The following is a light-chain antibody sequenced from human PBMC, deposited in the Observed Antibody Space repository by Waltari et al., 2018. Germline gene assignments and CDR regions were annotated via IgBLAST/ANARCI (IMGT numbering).Light chain of an antibody. J-gene: IGKJ4*01. CDR3: MQGTHWPPLT. Sequence: DVVMTQTPLYLAVTPGPSASISCRSSQSLLSSDGNTYVSWFHQRPGQSPRRLFYKVSFRDSGVPDRITSSGSDTDFSLEISRVEAEDVGHYYCMQGTHWPPLTFGGGTKVEI. CDR2: KVS. V-gene: IGKV2-30*01. CDR1: QSLLSSDGNTY.